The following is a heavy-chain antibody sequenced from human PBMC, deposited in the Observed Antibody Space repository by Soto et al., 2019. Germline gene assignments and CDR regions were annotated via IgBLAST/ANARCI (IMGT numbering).Heavy chain of an antibody. V-gene: IGHV3-23*01. CDR2: ISGSGGST. Sequence: EVQLLESGGGLVQPGGSLRLSCAASGFTFSSYAMSWVRQAPGKGLEWVSAISGSGGSTYYADYVKGRFTISRENSKNTLYLQMNRLRAEDTAVYYCAKVTKTIFGVAKLWGQGTLVTVSS. CDR3: AKVTKTIFGVAKL. CDR1: GFTFSSYA. J-gene: IGHJ4*02. D-gene: IGHD3-3*01.